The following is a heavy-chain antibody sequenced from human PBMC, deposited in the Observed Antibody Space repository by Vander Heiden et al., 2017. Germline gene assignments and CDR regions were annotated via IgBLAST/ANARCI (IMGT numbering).Heavy chain of an antibody. CDR1: GFSLVDYA. Sequence: EVHLFDSEGGLVLPRGSLRLSCDASGFSLVDYAVTWVRQPPGKGLDWVSTISSSGASTYYADSGKGRFTISRDNSKNARYLQMNTLRAEDTVIYYCSRGKPDRVRGAFHPWGQGTGVSVTS. V-gene: IGHV3-23*01. CDR2: ISSSGAST. D-gene: IGHD3-10*01. CDR3: SRGKPDRVRGAFHP. J-gene: IGHJ3*01.